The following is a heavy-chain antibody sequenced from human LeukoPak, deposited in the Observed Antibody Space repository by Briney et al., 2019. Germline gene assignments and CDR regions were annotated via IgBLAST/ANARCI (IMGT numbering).Heavy chain of an antibody. CDR3: ARVRRGSGSYQSYYFDY. CDR1: GFTFSNYE. J-gene: IGHJ4*02. D-gene: IGHD3-10*01. Sequence: PGGSLRLSCAASGFTFSNYEMNWVRQAPGKGLEWVSYISGSGITIYYADSVKGRLTISRDNAKNSLYLRMNSLRAEDTAVYYCARVRRGSGSYQSYYFDYWGQGTLVTVSS. CDR2: ISGSGITI. V-gene: IGHV3-48*03.